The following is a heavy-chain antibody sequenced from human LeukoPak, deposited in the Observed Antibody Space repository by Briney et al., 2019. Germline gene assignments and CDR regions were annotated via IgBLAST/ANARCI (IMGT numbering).Heavy chain of an antibody. V-gene: IGHV3-33*01. CDR1: GLRFRNYG. D-gene: IGHD1-26*01. J-gene: IGHJ4*02. CDR2: IYYEGSNQ. Sequence: QAGGSLRLSCVVSGLRFRNYGMHWVRQAPGKGLEWVAVIYYEGSNQYYADSVKGRFTVSRDNAKNTLYLQMDSLRAEDTAVYYCATDRNSGKYYDYWGQGTLVTVSS. CDR3: ATDRNSGKYYDY.